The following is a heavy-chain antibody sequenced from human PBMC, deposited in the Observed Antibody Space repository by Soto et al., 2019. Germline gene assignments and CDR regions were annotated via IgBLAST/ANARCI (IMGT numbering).Heavy chain of an antibody. V-gene: IGHV1-3*01. CDR2: INAGNGNT. J-gene: IGHJ6*02. CDR3: ARDLAPLYDILTGTTMDV. CDR1: GYTFTSYA. D-gene: IGHD3-9*01. Sequence: ASVKVSCKASGYTFTSYAMHLVRQAPGQRLEWMGWINAGNGNTKYSQKFQGRVTITRDTSASTAYMELSSLRSEDTAVYYCARDLAPLYDILTGTTMDVWGQGTTVTVSS.